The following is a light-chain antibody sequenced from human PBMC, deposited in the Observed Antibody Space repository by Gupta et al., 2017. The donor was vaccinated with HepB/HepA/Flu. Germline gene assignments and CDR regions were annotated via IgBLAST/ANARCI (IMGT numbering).Light chain of an antibody. Sequence: EIVLTQSPGTLSLSPGERATVSCKASQTISVNYLAWFQQKPGQAPRLLIYGPSTRATGIPDRFTGSGSGTDFTLSISRLEPEDFAVYYCHHYGSSGYTFGQGTKLEIK. CDR2: GPS. CDR3: HHYGSSGYT. V-gene: IGKV3-20*01. J-gene: IGKJ2*01. CDR1: QTISVNY.